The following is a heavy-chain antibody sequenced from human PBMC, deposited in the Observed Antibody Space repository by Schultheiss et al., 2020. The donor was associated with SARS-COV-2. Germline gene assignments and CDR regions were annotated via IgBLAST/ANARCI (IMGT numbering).Heavy chain of an antibody. CDR2: IKSKTDGGTT. J-gene: IGHJ6*02. CDR1: GFTFSNAW. CDR3: ARSLMVYAENYYYYGMDV. Sequence: GESLKISCAASGFTFSNAWMSWVRQAPGKGLEWVGRIKSKTDGGTTDYAAPVKGRFTISRDDSKNTLYLQMNSLKTEDTAVYYCARSLMVYAENYYYYGMDVWGQGTTVTVSS. D-gene: IGHD2-8*01. V-gene: IGHV3-15*01.